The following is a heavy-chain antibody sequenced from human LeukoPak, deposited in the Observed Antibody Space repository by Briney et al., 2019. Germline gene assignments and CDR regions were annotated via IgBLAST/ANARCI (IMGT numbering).Heavy chain of an antibody. CDR3: TRASLED. CDR1: GFTFSSYW. CDR2: INTDGSTT. V-gene: IGHV3-74*01. J-gene: IGHJ4*02. Sequence: PGGSLRLSCVASGFTFSSYWMHWVRQAPGKGLVWVSGINTDGSTTSYADSVRGRVTISRDNAKSTLYLQMNSLRAEDTAVYYCTRASLEDWGQGTLVTVSS.